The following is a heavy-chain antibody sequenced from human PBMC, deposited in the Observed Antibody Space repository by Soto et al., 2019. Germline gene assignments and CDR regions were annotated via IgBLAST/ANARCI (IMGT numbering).Heavy chain of an antibody. CDR3: AKTLGYCSGGSCYDDY. J-gene: IGHJ4*02. Sequence: HPGGSLRLSCAASGFTFNNYAMSWVRQAPGKGLEWVSAISGSGGSTYYADSVKGRFTISRDNSKDTLYLQMNSLRAEDTAVYYCAKTLGYCSGGSCYDDYWGLGTLVTVSS. CDR2: ISGSGGST. D-gene: IGHD2-15*01. V-gene: IGHV3-23*01. CDR1: GFTFNNYA.